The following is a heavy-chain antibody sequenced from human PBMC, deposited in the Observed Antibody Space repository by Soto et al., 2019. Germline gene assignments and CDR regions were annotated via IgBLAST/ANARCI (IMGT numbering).Heavy chain of an antibody. CDR2: IYYSGST. CDR1: GGSISSYY. D-gene: IGHD6-19*01. V-gene: IGHV4-59*01. CDR3: AAGSGWYYFDY. Sequence: SETLSLTCTVSGGSISSYYWSWIRQPPGKGLEWIGYIYYSGSTNYNPSLKSRVTISVDTSKNQFSLKLSPVTAADTAVYYCAAGSGWYYFDYWGQGTLVTVSS. J-gene: IGHJ4*02.